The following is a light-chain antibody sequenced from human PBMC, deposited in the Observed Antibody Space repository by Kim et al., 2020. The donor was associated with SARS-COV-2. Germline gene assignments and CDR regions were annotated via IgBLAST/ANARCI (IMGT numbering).Light chain of an antibody. CDR2: GNS. V-gene: IGLV1-40*01. J-gene: IGLJ3*02. Sequence: QMVTSSCTRSSSNIGAGYDVHWYQQLPGTAPKLLIYGNSNRPSGVPDRFSGSKSGTSASLAITGLQAEDEADYYCQSYDSSLSGWVFGGGTKVTVL. CDR3: QSYDSSLSGWV. CDR1: SSNIGAGYD.